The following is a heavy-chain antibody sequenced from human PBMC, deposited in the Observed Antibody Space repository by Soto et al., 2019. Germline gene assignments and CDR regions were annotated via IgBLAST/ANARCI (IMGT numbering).Heavy chain of an antibody. CDR3: AKARAVSGSYSSDGMDV. D-gene: IGHD1-26*01. CDR2: ISGGDSST. Sequence: EVQLLESGGGLVQPGGSLRLSCAASGVTFSSYALTWVRQAPGKGLECVSAISGGDSSTYYADSVKGRFTISRDKSKSTLYLQMNSLRAEDTALYYCAKARAVSGSYSSDGMDVWGQGTTVTVSS. V-gene: IGHV3-23*01. CDR1: GVTFSSYA. J-gene: IGHJ6*02.